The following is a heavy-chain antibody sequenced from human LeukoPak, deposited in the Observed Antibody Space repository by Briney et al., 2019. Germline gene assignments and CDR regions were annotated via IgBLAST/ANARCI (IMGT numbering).Heavy chain of an antibody. J-gene: IGHJ5*02. D-gene: IGHD6-25*01. V-gene: IGHV4-4*07. Sequence: SETLSLTCTVSGGSISSYYWSWIRQPAGKGLEWIGRIYTSGSTNYNPSPKSRVTMSVDTSKNQFSLKLSSVTAADTAVYYCASFLLRRLNWFDPWGQGTLVTVSS. CDR2: IYTSGST. CDR3: ASFLLRRLNWFDP. CDR1: GGSISSYY.